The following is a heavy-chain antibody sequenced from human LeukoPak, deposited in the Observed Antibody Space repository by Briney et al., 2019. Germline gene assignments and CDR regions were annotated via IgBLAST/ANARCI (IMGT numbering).Heavy chain of an antibody. CDR2: IYYSGST. Sequence: SETLSLTCTVSGGSISSSSYYWGWIRQPPGKGLEWIGSIYYSGSTYYNPSLKSRVTISVDTSKNQFSLKLSSVTAADTAVYYCARDMVRGVIAYWGQGTLVTVSS. CDR1: GGSISSSSYY. D-gene: IGHD3-10*01. V-gene: IGHV4-39*07. CDR3: ARDMVRGVIAY. J-gene: IGHJ4*02.